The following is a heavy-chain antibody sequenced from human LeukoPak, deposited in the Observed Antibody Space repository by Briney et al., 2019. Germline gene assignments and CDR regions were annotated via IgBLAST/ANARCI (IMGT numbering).Heavy chain of an antibody. Sequence: ASVKVSCKASGYTFTDYYFHWVRQAPGQGLEWMGWIHPNSGSTNYAQKFRGRVTVTRDTSISTVYMELSSLRSDDTAVYYCSREDYWGQGTLVTVSS. CDR1: GYTFTDYY. CDR3: SREDY. CDR2: IHPNSGST. J-gene: IGHJ4*02. V-gene: IGHV1-2*02.